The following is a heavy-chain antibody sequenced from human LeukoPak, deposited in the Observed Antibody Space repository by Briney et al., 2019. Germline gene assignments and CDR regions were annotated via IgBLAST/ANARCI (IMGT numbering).Heavy chain of an antibody. Sequence: GGSLRLSCAASGFTFDDYGMSWVRQAPGKGLEWVSGINWNGGSTGYADSVKGRFTISRDNAKNSLYLQMNSLRAEDTALYHCARNLRYFDWLLPDYWGQGTLATVSS. CDR1: GFTFDDYG. V-gene: IGHV3-20*01. J-gene: IGHJ4*02. CDR2: INWNGGST. CDR3: ARNLRYFDWLLPDY. D-gene: IGHD3-9*01.